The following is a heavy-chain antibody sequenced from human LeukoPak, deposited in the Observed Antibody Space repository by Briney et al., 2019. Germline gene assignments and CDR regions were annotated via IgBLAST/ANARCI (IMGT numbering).Heavy chain of an antibody. CDR3: ARARELPYYYYGMDV. V-gene: IGHV3-21*01. D-gene: IGHD3-10*01. J-gene: IGHJ6*02. CDR2: ISSSSSYI. Sequence: GGSLRLSCAASGFTFSSYSMNWVRQAPGKGLEWVSSISSSSSYIYYADSVKGRFTISRDNAKNSLYLQMNSLRAEDTAAYYCARARELPYYYYGMDVWGQGTTVTVSS. CDR1: GFTFSSYS.